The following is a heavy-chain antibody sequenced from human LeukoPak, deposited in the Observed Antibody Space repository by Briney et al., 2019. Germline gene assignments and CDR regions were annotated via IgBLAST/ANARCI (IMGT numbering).Heavy chain of an antibody. Sequence: ASVKVSCKASGYTFTIYNINWVRQATGQGLGWMGWMNPNSGNTDYAQKFQSRVTMTRNTSISTAYMVLSSLRSEDTAVYYCARSSIIAVAGDTGDWGQGTLVTVSS. CDR1: GYTFTIYN. V-gene: IGHV1-8*01. D-gene: IGHD6-19*01. J-gene: IGHJ4*02. CDR3: ARSSIIAVAGDTGD. CDR2: MNPNSGNT.